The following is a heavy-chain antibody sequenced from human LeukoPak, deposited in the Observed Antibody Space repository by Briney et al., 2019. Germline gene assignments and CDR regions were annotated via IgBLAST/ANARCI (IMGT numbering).Heavy chain of an antibody. CDR3: ARVELRTGDAFDI. D-gene: IGHD1-14*01. V-gene: IGHV3-21*01. Sequence: PGGSLRLSCAASGFTFSSYSMNWVRQAPGKGLEWVSSISSSSSYIYYADSVKGRFTISRDNAKNTLYLQMNSLRAEDTAVYYCARVELRTGDAFDIWGQGTMVTVSS. CDR1: GFTFSSYS. J-gene: IGHJ3*02. CDR2: ISSSSSYI.